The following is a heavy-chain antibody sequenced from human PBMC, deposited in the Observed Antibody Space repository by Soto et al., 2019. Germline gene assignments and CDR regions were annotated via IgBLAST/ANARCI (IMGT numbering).Heavy chain of an antibody. Sequence: QVQLVQSGAEVKKPGSSVKVSCKASGGTFSSYAISWVRQAPGQGLEWMGGIIPIFGTANYAQKFQGRVTITADESTSTAYMELISLRSEDTAVYYCARVKHDYGDFYYFDYWGQGTLVTVSS. V-gene: IGHV1-69*12. D-gene: IGHD4-17*01. J-gene: IGHJ4*02. CDR2: IIPIFGTA. CDR1: GGTFSSYA. CDR3: ARVKHDYGDFYYFDY.